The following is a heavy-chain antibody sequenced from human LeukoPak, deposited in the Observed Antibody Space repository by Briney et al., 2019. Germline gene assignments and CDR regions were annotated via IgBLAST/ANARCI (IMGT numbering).Heavy chain of an antibody. CDR2: VSLSGLT. CDR3: SKENGAFSPFGY. D-gene: IGHD2-8*01. V-gene: IGHV4-4*02. J-gene: IGHJ4*02. CDR1: GGSITSTNW. Sequence: PSETLSLTCGVSGGSITSTNWWSWVRQPPGQGLEWIGEVSLSGLTNYNPSLSSRVIMALDTSKNHLSLHLTSVTAADTAVYYCSKENGAFSPFGYWGQGYLVTVLS.